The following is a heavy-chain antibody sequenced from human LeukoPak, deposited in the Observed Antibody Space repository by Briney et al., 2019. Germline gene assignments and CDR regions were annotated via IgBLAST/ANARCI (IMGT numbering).Heavy chain of an antibody. V-gene: IGHV3-11*01. D-gene: IGHD2-8*01. J-gene: IGHJ3*02. CDR3: AKKEPQWGHDAFDI. Sequence: GGSLRLSCAASGFTFSDYYMSWIRQAPGKGLEWVSYTSSSGSTIYYADSMKGRFTISRDNSKNTLYLQMNSLRAEDTAVYYCAKKEPQWGHDAFDIWGQGTMVTVSS. CDR1: GFTFSDYY. CDR2: TSSSGSTI.